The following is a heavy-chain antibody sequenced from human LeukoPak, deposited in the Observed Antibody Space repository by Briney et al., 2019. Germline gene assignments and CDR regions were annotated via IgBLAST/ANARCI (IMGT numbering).Heavy chain of an antibody. CDR1: GFTFSDYF. Sequence: GGSLRLSCAASGFTFSDYFMGWIRQAPGTGLEWVSYISSTYTTIYYADSVKGRFTISRDNAKNSVFLQMNSLRADDTAVYYCAAGYTSGLSAYWGQGTLVTVSS. D-gene: IGHD6-19*01. V-gene: IGHV3-11*01. CDR3: AAGYTSGLSAY. CDR2: ISSTYTTI. J-gene: IGHJ4*02.